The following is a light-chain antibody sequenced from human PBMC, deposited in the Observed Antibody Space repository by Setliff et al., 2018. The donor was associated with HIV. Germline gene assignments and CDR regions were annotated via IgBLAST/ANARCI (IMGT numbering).Light chain of an antibody. V-gene: IGLV2-8*01. CDR1: SGDVGGYNY. CDR3: SSYAGNKGDV. Sequence: QSALTQPPSASGSPGQSVPISCTGTSGDVGGYNYVSWYQQYPGKAPKLLIHEVTKRPSGVPARFSGSKSGNTASLTVSGLQAEDEADYYCSSYAGNKGDVFGTGTKVTVL. CDR2: EVT. J-gene: IGLJ1*01.